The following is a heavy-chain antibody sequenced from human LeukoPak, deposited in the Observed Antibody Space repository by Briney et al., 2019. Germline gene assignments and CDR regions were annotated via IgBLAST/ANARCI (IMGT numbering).Heavy chain of an antibody. Sequence: PSETLSLTCTVSGCSISSSSYYWGWIRQPPGKGLEWIGSIYYSGSTYYNPSLKSRVTISVDTSKNQFSLKLSSVTAADTAVYYCARLLPSGPFDYWGQGTLVTVSS. CDR1: GCSISSSSYY. CDR2: IYYSGST. CDR3: ARLLPSGPFDY. J-gene: IGHJ4*02. V-gene: IGHV4-39*01. D-gene: IGHD1-26*01.